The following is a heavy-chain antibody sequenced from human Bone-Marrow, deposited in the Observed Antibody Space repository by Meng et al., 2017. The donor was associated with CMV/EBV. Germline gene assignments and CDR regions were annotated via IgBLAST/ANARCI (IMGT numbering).Heavy chain of an antibody. J-gene: IGHJ4*02. CDR2: IYYSGST. V-gene: IGHV4-39*01. CDR1: GGSISSSSYS. Sequence: CTVSGGSISSSSYSWGWIRQPPGKGLEWIGSIYYSGSTYYNPSLKSRVTISVDTSKNQFSLKLSSVTAADTAVYYCASRSKYYDFSSWGQGTLVTVSS. D-gene: IGHD3-3*01. CDR3: ASRSKYYDFSS.